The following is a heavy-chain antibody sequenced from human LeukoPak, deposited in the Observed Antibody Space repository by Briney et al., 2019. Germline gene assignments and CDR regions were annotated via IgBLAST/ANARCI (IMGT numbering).Heavy chain of an antibody. CDR1: GGSISSYY. CDR3: ARVELIVVPQEGWFDP. V-gene: IGHV4-59*01. J-gene: IGHJ5*02. Sequence: SETLSLTRTVSGGSISSYYWSWIRQPPGKGLEWIGYIYYSGSTNYNPSLKSRVTISVDTSKNQFSLKLSSVTAADTAVYYCARVELIVVPQEGWFDPWGQGTLATVSS. CDR2: IYYSGST. D-gene: IGHD3-22*01.